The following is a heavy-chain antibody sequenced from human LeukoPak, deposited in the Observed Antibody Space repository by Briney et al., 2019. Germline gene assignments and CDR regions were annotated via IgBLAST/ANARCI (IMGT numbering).Heavy chain of an antibody. CDR1: GGSISTYY. Sequence: SETLSLTCTVSGGSISTYYWSWIRQPPGKGLEWIGYIYYSGSTNYNPSLKSRVTISVDTSKNQFSLKLSSVTAADTAVYYCARALRLTPSVGYYYYGMDVWGQGTTVTVSS. V-gene: IGHV4-59*12. CDR3: ARALRLTPSVGYYYYGMDV. CDR2: IYYSGST. J-gene: IGHJ6*02. D-gene: IGHD4-23*01.